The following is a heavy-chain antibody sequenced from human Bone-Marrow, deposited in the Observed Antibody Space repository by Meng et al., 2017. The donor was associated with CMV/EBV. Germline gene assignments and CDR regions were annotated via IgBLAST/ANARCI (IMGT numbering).Heavy chain of an antibody. CDR1: GFTFDDYA. D-gene: IGHD2-2*03. J-gene: IGHJ6*02. V-gene: IGHV3-9*01. CDR3: AKMDSDPYYYYGMDV. Sequence: SLKISCAASGFTFDDYAMHWVRQAPGKGLEWVSGISWNSGSIGYADSVKGRFTISRDNAKNSLYLQMNSLRAEDTALYYCAKMDSDPYYYYGMDVWGQGPTVTFYS. CDR2: ISWNSGSI.